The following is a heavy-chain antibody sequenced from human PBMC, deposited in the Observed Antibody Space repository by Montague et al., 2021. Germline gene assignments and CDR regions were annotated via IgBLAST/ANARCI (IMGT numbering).Heavy chain of an antibody. Sequence: SLRLSCAASGFIFSNYAMSWVRLAPGEGLEWVSLIGGTSGVTTYADSVKGRFTISRDNSKSTPWLQLNSLRAEDTGVYYCANSGGGGGSPRWAYWGQGTLVTVSS. CDR2: IGGTSGVT. D-gene: IGHD2-21*01. CDR3: ANSGGGGGSPRWAY. V-gene: IGHV3-23*01. J-gene: IGHJ4*02. CDR1: GFIFSNYA.